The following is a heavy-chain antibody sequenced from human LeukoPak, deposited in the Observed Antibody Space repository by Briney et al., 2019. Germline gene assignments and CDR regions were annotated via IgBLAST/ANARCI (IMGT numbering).Heavy chain of an antibody. CDR3: ARSPADYGDHSYYFDY. D-gene: IGHD4-17*01. Sequence: SETLSLTCTVSGDSISSYYWSWIRQPAGKGLEWIGRIYTSGSTNYNPSLKSRVTMSVDTSKNQFSLKLSSVTAADTAVYYCARSPADYGDHSYYFDYWGQGALVTVSS. V-gene: IGHV4-4*07. CDR1: GDSISSYY. CDR2: IYTSGST. J-gene: IGHJ4*02.